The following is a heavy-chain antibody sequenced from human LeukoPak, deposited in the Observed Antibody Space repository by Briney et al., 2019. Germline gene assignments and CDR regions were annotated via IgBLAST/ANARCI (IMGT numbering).Heavy chain of an antibody. J-gene: IGHJ4*02. CDR2: ISYDGSNK. Sequence: GGSLRLSCAASGFTFSSYTMHWVRQAPGKGLEWVAVISYDGSNKYYADSVKGRFTISRDNSKNTLYLQMNSLRAEDTAVYYCARGTYYDFWSGHPFDYWGQGTLVTVSS. CDR1: GFTFSSYT. V-gene: IGHV3-30-3*01. CDR3: ARGTYYDFWSGHPFDY. D-gene: IGHD3-3*01.